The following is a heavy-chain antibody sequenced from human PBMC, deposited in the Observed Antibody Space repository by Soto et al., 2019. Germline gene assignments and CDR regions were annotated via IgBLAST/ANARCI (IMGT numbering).Heavy chain of an antibody. D-gene: IGHD3-16*02. J-gene: IGHJ4*02. V-gene: IGHV1-69*13. Sequence: SVKVSWKASGGSFGSYASSWVRQAPVQGLEWMGGIIPIFGTANYAQKFQGRVTITADESTSTAYMGLSSVRSEDTDVYYCATGHYDYVCGSYHHFDYWGQGTLVTVSS. CDR1: GGSFGSYA. CDR2: IIPIFGTA. CDR3: ATGHYDYVCGSYHHFDY.